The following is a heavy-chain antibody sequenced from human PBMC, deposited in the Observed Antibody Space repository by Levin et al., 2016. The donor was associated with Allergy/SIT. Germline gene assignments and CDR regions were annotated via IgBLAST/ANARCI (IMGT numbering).Heavy chain of an antibody. J-gene: IGHJ6*02. D-gene: IGHD5-12*01. CDR2: IDADGRIT. Sequence: VRQAPGKGLVWVSNIDADGRITNYADSVKGRFTISRDNAKNTLSLQINSLRAEDTAVYYCAVDYDWRLWGQGTTVTVSS. CDR3: AVDYDWRL. V-gene: IGHV3-74*01.